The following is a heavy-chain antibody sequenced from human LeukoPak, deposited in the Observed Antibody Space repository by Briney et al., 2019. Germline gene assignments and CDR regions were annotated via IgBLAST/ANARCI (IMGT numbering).Heavy chain of an antibody. D-gene: IGHD1-26*01. V-gene: IGHV1-58*01. CDR2: IVVGSGNT. J-gene: IGHJ4*02. CDR1: GFTFTSSA. Sequence: SVKVSCKASGFTFTSSAVQWVRQARGQRLEWIGWIVVGSGNTNYAQKFQERVTITRDMSTSTAYMELSSLRSEDTAVYYCAAEVTRVGATTSGWVYWGQGTLVTVSS. CDR3: AAEVTRVGATTSGWVY.